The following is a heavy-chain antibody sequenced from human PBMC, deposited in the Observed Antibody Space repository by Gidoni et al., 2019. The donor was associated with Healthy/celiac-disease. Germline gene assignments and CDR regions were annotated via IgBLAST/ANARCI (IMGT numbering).Heavy chain of an antibody. CDR1: GFTFSSYA. CDR2: ISGSGGST. J-gene: IGHJ1*01. Sequence: EVQLLESGGGLVQPGGSLRLSCAASGFTFSSYALSWVRQAPGKGLGWVSGISGSGGSTYYADSVKGRFTISRDNSKNTLYLQMNSLRAEDTAVYYCAKGYYYDSSGYYGAEYFQHWGQGTLVTVSS. CDR3: AKGYYYDSSGYYGAEYFQH. D-gene: IGHD3-22*01. V-gene: IGHV3-23*01.